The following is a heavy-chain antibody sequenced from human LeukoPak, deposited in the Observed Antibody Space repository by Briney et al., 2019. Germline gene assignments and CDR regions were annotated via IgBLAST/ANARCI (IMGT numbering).Heavy chain of an antibody. J-gene: IGHJ5*02. V-gene: IGHV3-21*01. Sequence: ESGGSLRLSCAASGFTFSSYSMNWVRQAPGKGLEWASSISSSSSYIYYADSVKGRFTISRDNAKNSLYLQMNSLRAEDTAVYYCARDLAPTFYYDSSGLWFDPWGQGTLVTVSS. CDR1: GFTFSSYS. CDR2: ISSSSSYI. D-gene: IGHD3-22*01. CDR3: ARDLAPTFYYDSSGLWFDP.